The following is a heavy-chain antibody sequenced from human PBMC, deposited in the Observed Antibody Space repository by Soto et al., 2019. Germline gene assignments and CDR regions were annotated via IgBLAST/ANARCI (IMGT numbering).Heavy chain of an antibody. Sequence: SVKVSCKASGGTFSSYAISWVRQAPGQGLEWMVGIIPIFGTANYAQKFQGRVTITADESTSTAYMELSSLRSEDTAVYYCARGGWLPATMAKPFDYWGQGTLVTVSS. D-gene: IGHD2-2*01. J-gene: IGHJ4*02. V-gene: IGHV1-69*13. CDR1: GGTFSSYA. CDR2: IIPIFGTA. CDR3: ARGGWLPATMAKPFDY.